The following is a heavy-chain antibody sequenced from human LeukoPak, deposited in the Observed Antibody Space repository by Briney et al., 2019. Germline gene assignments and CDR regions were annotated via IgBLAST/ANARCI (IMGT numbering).Heavy chain of an antibody. V-gene: IGHV1-46*01. J-gene: IGHJ6*02. Sequence: ASVKVSCKASGYTFTGYYMHWVRQAPGQGLEWMGIINPSGGSISYAQKFQGRVTMTRDTSTSTVYMELSSLRSEDTAVYYCAREGVHDFWSGYYIHYYYGMDVWGQGTTVTVSS. CDR1: GYTFTGYY. D-gene: IGHD3-3*01. CDR2: INPSGGSI. CDR3: AREGVHDFWSGYYIHYYYGMDV.